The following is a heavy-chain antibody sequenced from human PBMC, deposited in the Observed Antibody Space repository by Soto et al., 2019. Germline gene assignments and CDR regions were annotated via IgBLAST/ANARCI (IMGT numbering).Heavy chain of an antibody. CDR3: AREYGDWYFDL. J-gene: IGHJ2*01. V-gene: IGHV4-31*03. Sequence: QVQLQESGPGLVKPSQTLSLTCTVSGGSITNGDYYWSWIRQHPGKGLECIGYLYYSGSTYYHPSLKRRVTMSVDTSKSQFSLKVTSVTVAHTAVYYWAREYGDWYFDLWCRGTLVTVSS. CDR1: GGSITNGDYY. D-gene: IGHD4-17*01. CDR2: LYYSGST.